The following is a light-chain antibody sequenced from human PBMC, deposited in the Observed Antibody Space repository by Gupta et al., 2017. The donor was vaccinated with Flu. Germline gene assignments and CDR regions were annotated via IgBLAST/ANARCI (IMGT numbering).Light chain of an antibody. CDR1: QSLLHSDGVTY. Sequence: VNPGQPASISCKFSQSLLHSDGVTYLYWFLQRPGQPPQLLIQEVSTRFSGVPDRFSGSGSGTDFTLKITRVDAEDVGVYYCRQSVQLAWTFGQGTKAEI. V-gene: IGKV2D-29*01. CDR3: RQSVQLAWT. CDR2: EVS. J-gene: IGKJ1*01.